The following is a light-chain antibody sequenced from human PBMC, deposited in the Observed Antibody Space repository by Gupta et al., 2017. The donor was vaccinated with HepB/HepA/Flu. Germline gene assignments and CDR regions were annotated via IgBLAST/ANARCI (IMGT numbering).Light chain of an antibody. CDR3: LQCESTGST. CDR1: QSISSY. J-gene: IGKJ1*01. V-gene: IGKV1-39*01. Sequence: DIQMTQSPSSLSASVGDRVTITCRASQSISSYLNWYQQKPGKAPKLLIYAASSLQSGVPSRFSGSGSGTDFTLTMMMLQPEDFTTYYCLQCESTGSTFGPGTKVEIK. CDR2: AAS.